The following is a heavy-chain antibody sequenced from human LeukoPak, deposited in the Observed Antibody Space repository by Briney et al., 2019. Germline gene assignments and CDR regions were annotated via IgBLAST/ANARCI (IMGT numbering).Heavy chain of an antibody. CDR2: ISSSSSNI. CDR1: GFTFSTYS. Sequence: GGSLRLSCAASGFTFSTYSMNWVRQSPGKGLEWVSSISSSSSNIYYADSVKGRFTISRDYAKNSLSLQMKSLRAEDTAVYYCAREEMGRRALDIWGPGTMVTVSS. D-gene: IGHD5-24*01. V-gene: IGHV3-21*01. J-gene: IGHJ3*02. CDR3: AREEMGRRALDI.